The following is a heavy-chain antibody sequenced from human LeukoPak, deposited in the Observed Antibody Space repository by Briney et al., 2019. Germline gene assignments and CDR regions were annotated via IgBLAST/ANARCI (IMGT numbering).Heavy chain of an antibody. J-gene: IGHJ5*02. CDR1: GYTFTSYG. CDR3: ARDLVVVPAAILYWFDP. D-gene: IGHD2-2*02. CDR2: ISAYNGNT. Sequence: ASVEVSCKASGYTFTSYGISWVRQAPGQGLEWMGWISAYNGNTNYAQKLQGRVTMTTDTSTSTAYMELRSLRSDDTAVYYCARDLVVVPAAILYWFDPWGQGTLVTVSS. V-gene: IGHV1-18*01.